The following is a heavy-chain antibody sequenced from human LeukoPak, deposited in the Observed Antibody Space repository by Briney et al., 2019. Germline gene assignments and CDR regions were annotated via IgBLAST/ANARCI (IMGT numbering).Heavy chain of an antibody. CDR3: AKDDHSIGYHYFDY. CDR2: ISFDGINR. CDR1: GFTFSSCG. Sequence: GGSLRLSCAASGFTFSSCGMHWVRQAPGKGLEWVAVISFDGINRYCTDSVKGRFTISRDKSKNTVYLQMNSLRAEDTAVYYCAKDDHSIGYHYFDYWGQGTLVTVSS. V-gene: IGHV3-30*18. D-gene: IGHD3-22*01. J-gene: IGHJ4*02.